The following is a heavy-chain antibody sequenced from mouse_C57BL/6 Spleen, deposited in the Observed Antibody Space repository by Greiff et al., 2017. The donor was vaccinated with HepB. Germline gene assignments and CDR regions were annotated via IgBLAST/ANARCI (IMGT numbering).Heavy chain of an antibody. D-gene: IGHD1-1*01. J-gene: IGHJ3*01. V-gene: IGHV1-26*01. CDR3: ARLGGNYSAWFAY. CDR1: GYTFTDYY. Sequence: EVQLQQSGPELVKPGASVKISCKASGYTFTDYYMNWVKQSHGKSLEWIGDINPNNGGTSYNQKFKGKATLTVDKSSSTAYMELRSLTSEDSAVYYCARLGGNYSAWFAYWGQGTLVTVSA. CDR2: INPNNGGT.